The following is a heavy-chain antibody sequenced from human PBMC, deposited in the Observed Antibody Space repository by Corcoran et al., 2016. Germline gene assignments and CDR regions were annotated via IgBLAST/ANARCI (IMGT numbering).Heavy chain of an antibody. Sequence: EVQLLESGGGLVQPGGSLRVSCAASGFTFSSYAMNWVRQAPGKGLEWVSAISGSGGSTYYADSVKGRFTISRDNSKNTLYLQMNSLRAEDTAVYYCAKDQSAIYCSSTTCYTGAFDIWGQGTMVTVSS. CDR3: AKDQSAIYCSSTTCYTGAFDI. CDR2: ISGSGGST. J-gene: IGHJ3*02. V-gene: IGHV3-23*01. CDR1: GFTFSSYA. D-gene: IGHD2-2*02.